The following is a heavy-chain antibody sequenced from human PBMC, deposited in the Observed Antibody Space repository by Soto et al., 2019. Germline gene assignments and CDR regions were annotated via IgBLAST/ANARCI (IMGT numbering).Heavy chain of an antibody. Sequence: SETLSLTCTVSGGSISSGGYYWSWIRQHPGKGLEWIGYIYYSGSTYYNPSLKSRVTISVDTSKNQFSLKLSSVTAADTAVYYCASRFLESFYGMDVWGQGTLVTVSS. CDR1: GGSISSGGYY. D-gene: IGHD3-3*01. J-gene: IGHJ6*02. CDR3: ASRFLESFYGMDV. CDR2: IYYSGST. V-gene: IGHV4-31*03.